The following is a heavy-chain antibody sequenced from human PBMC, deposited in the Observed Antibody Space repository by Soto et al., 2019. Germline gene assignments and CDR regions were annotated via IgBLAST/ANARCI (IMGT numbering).Heavy chain of an antibody. CDR1: GYTFTSYD. CDR3: ARVYCSSTSCLFDY. Sequence: QVPLVQSGAEVKKPGASVKVSCKASGYTFTSYDINWVRQATGQGLEWMGWMNPNSGNTGYAQKFQGRVTMTRNTSISTAYMELSSLRSEDTAVYYCARVYCSSTSCLFDYWGQGTLVTVSS. CDR2: MNPNSGNT. V-gene: IGHV1-8*01. J-gene: IGHJ4*02. D-gene: IGHD2-2*01.